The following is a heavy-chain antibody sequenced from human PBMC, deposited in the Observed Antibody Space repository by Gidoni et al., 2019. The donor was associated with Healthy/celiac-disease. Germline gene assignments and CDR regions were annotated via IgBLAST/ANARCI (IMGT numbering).Heavy chain of an antibody. CDR2: IYTSGST. CDR1: GGSISSGSYY. D-gene: IGHD1-26*01. V-gene: IGHV4-61*02. CDR3: ARNSGSYYGDLDY. Sequence: QVQLQESGPGLVKPSQTLSLTCPVSGGSISSGSYYWSWIRQPAGKGLEWIGRIYTSGSTNYNPSLKSRVTISVDTSKNQFSLKLSSVTAADTAVYYCARNSGSYYGDLDYWGQGTLVTVSS. J-gene: IGHJ4*02.